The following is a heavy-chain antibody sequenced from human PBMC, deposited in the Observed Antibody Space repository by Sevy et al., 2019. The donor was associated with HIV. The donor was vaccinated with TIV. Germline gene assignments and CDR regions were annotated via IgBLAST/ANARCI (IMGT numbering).Heavy chain of an antibody. CDR3: ARELRIAVAVGAFDI. CDR1: RFTVSSNY. CDR2: IYSGGST. D-gene: IGHD6-19*01. V-gene: IGHV3-53*01. J-gene: IGHJ3*02. Sequence: GGSLRLSCAASRFTVSSNYMSWVRQAPGKGLEWVSVIYSGGSTYYADSVKGRFTISRDNSKNTLYLQMNSLRAEDTAVYYCARELRIAVAVGAFDIWGQGTMVTVSS.